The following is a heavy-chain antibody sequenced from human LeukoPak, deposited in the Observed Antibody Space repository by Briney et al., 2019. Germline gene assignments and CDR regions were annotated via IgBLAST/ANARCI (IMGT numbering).Heavy chain of an antibody. J-gene: IGHJ6*02. D-gene: IGHD6-13*01. Sequence: GGSLSLSCAASGFTFRSYGMHWVRQAPGKGLEWVAVISYDGSNKDYADSVKGRFTISRDNSKNTLYLQMNTLRAEDTAVYHWAKDLSIATTGSMPYYYGMDVWGQGTTVTVSS. CDR1: GFTFRSYG. V-gene: IGHV3-30*18. CDR2: ISYDGSNK. CDR3: AKDLSIATTGSMPYYYGMDV.